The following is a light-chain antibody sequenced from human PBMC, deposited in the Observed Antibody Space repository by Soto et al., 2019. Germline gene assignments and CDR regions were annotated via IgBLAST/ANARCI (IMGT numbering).Light chain of an antibody. CDR3: QQYGSSPRFT. CDR1: QSVSSSY. CDR2: GAS. V-gene: IGKV3-20*01. Sequence: EIVLKQSPGTLSLSPGESATLSCRASQSVSSSYLAWYQQKPGQAPRLLIYGASSRATGIQDRFSGSGCGTDFTLTISRLEPEDFAVDYCQQYGSSPRFTFGPGTKVDIK. J-gene: IGKJ3*01.